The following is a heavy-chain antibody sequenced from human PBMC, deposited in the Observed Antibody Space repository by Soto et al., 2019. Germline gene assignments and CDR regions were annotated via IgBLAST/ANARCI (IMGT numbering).Heavy chain of an antibody. V-gene: IGHV4-59*08. D-gene: IGHD3-22*01. CDR2: IYYSGST. Sequence: SETLSLTCTVSGGSISSYYWSWIRQPPGKGLEWIGYIYYSGSTNYNPSLKSRVTISVDTSKNQFSLKLSSVTAADTAVYYCARSSDDYYDSSGYSEYFQHWGQGTLVTVSS. CDR1: GGSISSYY. J-gene: IGHJ1*01. CDR3: ARSSDDYYDSSGYSEYFQH.